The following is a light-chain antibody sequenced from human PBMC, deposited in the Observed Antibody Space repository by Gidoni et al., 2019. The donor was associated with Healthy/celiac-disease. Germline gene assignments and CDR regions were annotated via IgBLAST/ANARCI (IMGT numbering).Light chain of an antibody. CDR1: QSVSSN. CDR2: GAS. V-gene: IGKV3-15*01. Sequence: EIVMTQSPATMSVSPGERATISCRASQSVSSNLAWYQQNTGQAPRLLIYGASTMATGIPARFSGIGSGTDFTLTISSLQSEYFAVYYCQQYNNWPPITFGQGTRLEIK. J-gene: IGKJ5*01. CDR3: QQYNNWPPIT.